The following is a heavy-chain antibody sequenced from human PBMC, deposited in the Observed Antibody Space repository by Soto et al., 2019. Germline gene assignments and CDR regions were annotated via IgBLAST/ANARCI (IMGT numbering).Heavy chain of an antibody. D-gene: IGHD2-15*01. CDR3: ARGPTGFWAAGSCYFCYYYYYMDV. Sequence: PGGSLRLSCAASGFTFSSYSMNWVRQAPGKGLEWVSYISSSSSTIYYADSVKGRFTISRDNAKNSLYLQMNSLRAEDTAVYYCARGPTGFWAAGSCYFCYYYYYMDVWGKGTTVNVSS. V-gene: IGHV3-48*01. J-gene: IGHJ6*03. CDR2: ISSSSSTI. CDR1: GFTFSSYS.